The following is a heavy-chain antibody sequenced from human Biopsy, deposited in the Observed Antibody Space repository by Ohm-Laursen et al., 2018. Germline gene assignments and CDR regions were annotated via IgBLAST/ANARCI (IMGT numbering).Heavy chain of an antibody. CDR1: GFTFSSHA. V-gene: IGHV3-23*01. CDR2: INGSGGST. J-gene: IGHJ5*02. Sequence: SLRLSFSASGFTFSSHAMSWVRRAPGKGLECVSVINGSGGSTYYADPVKGRFTISRDNSKNTLYLQMNSLRAEDTAMYYCARDLYDFCGGCPFDPWGQGTLVTVS. D-gene: IGHD3-3*01. CDR3: ARDLYDFCGGCPFDP.